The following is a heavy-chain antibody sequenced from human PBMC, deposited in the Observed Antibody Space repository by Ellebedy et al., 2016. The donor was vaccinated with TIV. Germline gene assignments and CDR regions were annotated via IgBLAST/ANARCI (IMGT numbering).Heavy chain of an antibody. V-gene: IGHV3-23*01. Sequence: GESLKISCAASGFTFGNFAMSWVRQAPGKGLEWVSAITGSLGTKYYADPVKGRFTISRDNSKNTLYLQMNSLRAEDTAVYYCAKDRLSTSSALDSWGQGTLLTVSS. CDR3: AKDRLSTSSALDS. D-gene: IGHD6-6*01. CDR1: GFTFGNFA. CDR2: ITGSLGTK. J-gene: IGHJ4*02.